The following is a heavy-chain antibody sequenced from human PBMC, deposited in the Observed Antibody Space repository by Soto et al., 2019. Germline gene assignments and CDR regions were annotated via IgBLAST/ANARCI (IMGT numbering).Heavy chain of an antibody. CDR3: ARDFQAGGYYYYYMDV. V-gene: IGHV4-59*01. CDR2: IYYSGST. J-gene: IGHJ6*03. Sequence: PSETLSLTCTVSGGSISSYYWSWIRQPPGKGLEWIGYIYYSGSTNYNPSLKSRVTISVDTSKNQSSLKLSSVTAADTAVYYCARDFQAGGYYYYYMDVWGKGTTVTVSS. CDR1: GGSISSYY.